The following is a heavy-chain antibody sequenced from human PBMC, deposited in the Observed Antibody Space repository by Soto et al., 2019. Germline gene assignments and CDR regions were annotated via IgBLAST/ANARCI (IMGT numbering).Heavy chain of an antibody. J-gene: IGHJ4*02. D-gene: IGHD3-16*01. CDR1: GFTFSSYA. V-gene: IGHV3-30-3*01. CDR3: ARAWGGSSRTLRVYFDY. Sequence: GSLRLSCAASGFTFSSYAMHWVRQAPGKGLEWVAVISYDGSNKYYADSVKGRFTISRDNSKNTLYLQMNSLRAEDTAVYYCARAWGGSSRTLRVYFDYWGQGTLVTVSS. CDR2: ISYDGSNK.